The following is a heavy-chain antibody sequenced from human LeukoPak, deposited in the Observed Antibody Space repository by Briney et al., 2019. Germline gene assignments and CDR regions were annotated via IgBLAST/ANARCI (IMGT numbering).Heavy chain of an antibody. CDR2: ISGSGGST. CDR3: ALGEAAQPFDY. D-gene: IGHD2-15*01. Sequence: GGSLRLSCAASGFTFSSYAMSWVRQAPGKGLEWVSAISGSGGSTYYADSAKGRFTISRDNAKNSLYLQMNSLRAEDTAVYYCALGEAAQPFDYWGQGTLVTVSS. V-gene: IGHV3-23*01. CDR1: GFTFSSYA. J-gene: IGHJ4*02.